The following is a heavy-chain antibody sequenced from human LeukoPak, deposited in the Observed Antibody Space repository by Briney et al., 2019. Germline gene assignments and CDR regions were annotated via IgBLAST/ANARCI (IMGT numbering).Heavy chain of an antibody. CDR1: GYSFTSYW. CDR2: IYPGDSDT. J-gene: IGHJ4*02. Sequence: GESLQISCKGSGYSFTSYWIGWVRQMPGKGLEWMGIIYPGDSDTRYSPSFQGQVTISADKSISTAYLQWSSLKASDTAMYYCARMYDSSGYYRYFDYWGQGTLVTVSS. D-gene: IGHD3-22*01. CDR3: ARMYDSSGYYRYFDY. V-gene: IGHV5-51*01.